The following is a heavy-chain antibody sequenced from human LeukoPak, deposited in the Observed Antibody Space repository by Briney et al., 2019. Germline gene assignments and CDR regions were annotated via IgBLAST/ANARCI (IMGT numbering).Heavy chain of an antibody. J-gene: IGHJ4*02. V-gene: IGHV1-24*01. D-gene: IGHD3-3*01. CDR2: FDPEDGET. CDR3: ATGAAYDFWSPQVFDY. Sequence: APVKVSCKVSGYTLTELSMHWVRQAPGKGLEWMGGFDPEDGETIYAQKFQGRVTMTEDTSTDTAYMELSSLRSEDTAVYYCATGAAYDFWSPQVFDYWGQGTLVTVSS. CDR1: GYTLTELS.